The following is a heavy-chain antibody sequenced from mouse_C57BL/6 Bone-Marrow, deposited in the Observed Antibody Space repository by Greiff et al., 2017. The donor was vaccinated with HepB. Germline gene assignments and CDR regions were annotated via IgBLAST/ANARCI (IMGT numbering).Heavy chain of an antibody. V-gene: IGHV12-3*01. CDR3: AGAPDDYDYAMDY. Sequence: QVQLKESGPGLVKPSQSLFLTCSITGFPITSGYYWIWIRQSPGKPLEWMGYITHSGETFYNPSLQSPISITRETSKNQFFLQLNSVTTEDTAMYYCAGAPDDYDYAMDYWGQGTSVTVSS. D-gene: IGHD2-4*01. CDR2: ITHSGET. CDR1: GFPITSGYY. J-gene: IGHJ4*01.